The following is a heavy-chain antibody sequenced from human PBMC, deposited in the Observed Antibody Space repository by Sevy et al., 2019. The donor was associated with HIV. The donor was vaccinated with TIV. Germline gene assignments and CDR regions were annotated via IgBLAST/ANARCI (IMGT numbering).Heavy chain of an antibody. J-gene: IGHJ4*02. V-gene: IGHV1-18*01. D-gene: IGHD3-3*01. Sequence: ASVKVSCKASGYTFSNYDINWVRQAPGQGLEWMGRISVYNGDTDYSQKLQGRVTLTTDTSTNTVYMDLRSLRSDDTAMYYFARQRSGPWYFDYWGQGTLVTVSS. CDR1: GYTFSNYD. CDR3: ARQRSGPWYFDY. CDR2: ISVYNGDT.